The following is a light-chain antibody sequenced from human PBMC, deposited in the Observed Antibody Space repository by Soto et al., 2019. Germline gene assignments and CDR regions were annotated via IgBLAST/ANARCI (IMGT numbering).Light chain of an antibody. CDR3: HQYGDSSWT. CDR1: QSVSSSY. V-gene: IGKV3-20*01. Sequence: EIVMTQSPATLSVSPGERATLSCRASQSVSSSYLAWYQQKPGRAPRLLIYGASSRATGVPDRFSGSGSGTDFTLTISRLEPEDFAVYYCHQYGDSSWTFGQGTKVDIK. CDR2: GAS. J-gene: IGKJ1*01.